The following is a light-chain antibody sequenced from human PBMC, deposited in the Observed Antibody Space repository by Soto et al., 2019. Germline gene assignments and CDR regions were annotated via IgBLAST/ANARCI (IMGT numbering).Light chain of an antibody. J-gene: IGKJ1*01. CDR3: QQYGSSPRT. CDR1: QSVSSSY. CDR2: DAS. Sequence: EIVLTQSPGTLSLSPGERATLSCRASQSVSSSYLAWYQQKPGQAPRLLIYDASNRATGIPARFSGSGSGTDFTLTISSLEPEDLAVYYCQQYGSSPRTFGQGTKVDIK. V-gene: IGKV3-20*01.